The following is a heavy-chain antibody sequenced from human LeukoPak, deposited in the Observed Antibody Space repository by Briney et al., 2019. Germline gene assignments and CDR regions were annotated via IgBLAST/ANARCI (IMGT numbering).Heavy chain of an antibody. CDR3: ARRGDRICTSMNCPPHSYYYYMDV. Sequence: QSGGSLRLSCAASGFTFSDYGMNWVRQAPGKGLEWRSFVSGKSRAIYYADSVKGRFTISRANAKESVYLQMSSPRAEDTAVYYCARRGDRICTSMNCPPHSYYYYMDVWGNGTTVSASS. CDR2: VSGKSRAI. D-gene: IGHD2-2*01. J-gene: IGHJ6*03. CDR1: GFTFSDYG. V-gene: IGHV3-48*04.